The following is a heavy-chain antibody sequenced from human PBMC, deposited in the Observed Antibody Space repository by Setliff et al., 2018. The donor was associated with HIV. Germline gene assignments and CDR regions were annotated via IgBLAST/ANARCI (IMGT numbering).Heavy chain of an antibody. J-gene: IGHJ4*02. CDR1: GGTFSSYA. D-gene: IGHD3-3*01. CDR3: ARDLLLESDY. Sequence: ASVKVSCKASGGTFSSYAISWVRQAPGQGLEWMGGIIPIFGTANYAQKFQDRVTFTRDTSATTAYMDLSSLRSDDTAVYYGARDLLLESDYWGQGTLVTVSS. V-gene: IGHV1-69*05. CDR2: IIPIFGTA.